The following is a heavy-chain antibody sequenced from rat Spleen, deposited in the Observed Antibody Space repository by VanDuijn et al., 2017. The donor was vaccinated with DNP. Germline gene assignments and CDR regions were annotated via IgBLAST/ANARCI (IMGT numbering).Heavy chain of an antibody. CDR1: GFTFSSYW. D-gene: IGHD1-11*01. V-gene: IGHV5-58*01. CDR2: INPDGGST. Sequence: EVQLVETGGGLVQPGRSLKLSCVASGFTFSSYWMYWIRQAPGKGLEWVASINPDGGSTYYPDSVKDRFTISRDKAENTVYLQMYSLRSEDTATYYCTTFEGTNAWGQGTSVTVSS. CDR3: TTFEGTNA. J-gene: IGHJ4*01.